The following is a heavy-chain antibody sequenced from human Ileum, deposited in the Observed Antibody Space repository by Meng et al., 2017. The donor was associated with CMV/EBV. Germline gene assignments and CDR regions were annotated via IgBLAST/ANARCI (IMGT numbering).Heavy chain of an antibody. D-gene: IGHD2-2*01. CDR1: GGTFSSYA. CDR2: IIPILGIA. J-gene: IGHJ1*01. CDR3: ARGLFWRDTSSYQYFHL. V-gene: IGHV1-69*10. Sequence: SVNVSCKASGGTFSSYAISWVRQAPGQGLEWMGGIIPILGIANYAQKFQGRVTITADKSTSTAYMELSSLRSEDTAVYYCARGLFWRDTSSYQYFHLWGQGTLVTVSS.